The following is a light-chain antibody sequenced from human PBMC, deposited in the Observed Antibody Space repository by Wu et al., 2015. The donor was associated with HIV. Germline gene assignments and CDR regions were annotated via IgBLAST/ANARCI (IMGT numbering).Light chain of an antibody. CDR3: QQYNNWIT. Sequence: EIVMTQSPATLSVSPGERATLFCRASQSVSSNLAWYQQKVGQAPRLLIYGASTRATGVPVRFSGSGSGTEFTFTISSMQSEDFAVYYCQQYNNWITFGQGTRLEIK. J-gene: IGKJ5*01. CDR2: GAS. V-gene: IGKV3-15*01. CDR1: QSVSSN.